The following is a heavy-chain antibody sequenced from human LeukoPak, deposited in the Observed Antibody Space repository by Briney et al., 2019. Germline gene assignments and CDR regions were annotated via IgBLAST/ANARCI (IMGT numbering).Heavy chain of an antibody. CDR1: GGSISSSSYY. Sequence: SETLSLTCTVSGGSISSSSYYWGWLRQPPGKGLEWLGSIYYSGSTYDNPSLKSRVAISVDTSKNQFSLKLSSVTAADTAVYYCARHLGYCSGGSCYSGNYYYYMDVWGKGTTVTVSS. J-gene: IGHJ6*03. CDR2: IYYSGST. D-gene: IGHD2-15*01. CDR3: ARHLGYCSGGSCYSGNYYYYMDV. V-gene: IGHV4-39*01.